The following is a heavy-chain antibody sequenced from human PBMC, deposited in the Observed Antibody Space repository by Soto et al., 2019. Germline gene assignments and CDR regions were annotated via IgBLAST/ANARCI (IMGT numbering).Heavy chain of an antibody. Sequence: SETLSLTCAVYGGSFSGYYWSWICLPPEKGLEWIGDINHSGSTNYNPSLKSRVTISVDTSKNQFSLKLSSVTAADTAVYYCARGIVNFAFDIWGQGTMVTVSS. D-gene: IGHD1-26*01. CDR2: INHSGST. CDR3: ARGIVNFAFDI. J-gene: IGHJ3*02. CDR1: GGSFSGYY. V-gene: IGHV4-34*01.